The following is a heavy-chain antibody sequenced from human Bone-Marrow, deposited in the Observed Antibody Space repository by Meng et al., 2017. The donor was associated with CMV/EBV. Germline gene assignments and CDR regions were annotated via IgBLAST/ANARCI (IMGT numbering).Heavy chain of an antibody. J-gene: IGHJ4*02. CDR3: ARSATGYSGYDWGGGDY. D-gene: IGHD5-12*01. CDR2: IYHSGST. CDR1: GYSISSGYY. Sequence: GSLRLSCTVSGYSISSGYYWGWIRQPPGKGLEWIGSIYHSGSTYYNPSLKSRVTISVDTSKNQFSLKLSSVTAADTAVYYCARSATGYSGYDWGGGDYCGQGTLVTASS. V-gene: IGHV4-38-2*02.